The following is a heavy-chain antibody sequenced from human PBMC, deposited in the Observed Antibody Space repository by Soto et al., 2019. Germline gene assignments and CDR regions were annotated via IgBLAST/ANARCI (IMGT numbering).Heavy chain of an antibody. CDR1: GGAISGYY. CDR2: IYSSGST. J-gene: IGHJ5*02. D-gene: IGHD3-3*01. CDR3: ARGQRFSDWFDP. V-gene: IGHV4-4*07. Sequence: LSETLSLTCTVTGGAISGYYWTWIRQSDGEGLEWIGRIYSSGSTNYNPSLKSRVTISLDTSMNYFSLRLSSVTAADTAVYYCARGQRFSDWFDPWGQGTLVTVSS.